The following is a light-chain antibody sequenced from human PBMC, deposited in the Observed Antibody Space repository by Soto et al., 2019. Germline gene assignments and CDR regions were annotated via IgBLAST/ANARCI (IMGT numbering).Light chain of an antibody. CDR2: LEGSGRY. J-gene: IGLJ2*01. V-gene: IGLV4-60*02. CDR1: SGHSSYI. Sequence: QSVLTQSSSASASLGSSVKLTCTLSSGHSSYIIAGHQQQPGKTPRYLMKLEGSGRYNRVSVVPDCFSGTSSGADRYLTIAILPYDDDDYYCCESGDSNHRRVFGGGTKLTVL. CDR3: ESGDSNHRRV.